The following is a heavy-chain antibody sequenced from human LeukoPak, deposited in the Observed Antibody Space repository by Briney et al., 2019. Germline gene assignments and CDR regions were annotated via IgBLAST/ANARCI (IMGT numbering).Heavy chain of an antibody. CDR3: ASGKYNWNDDAFDI. CDR1: GFTFSDYY. CDR2: ISSSGSTI. V-gene: IGHV3-11*04. Sequence: GGSLRLSCAASGFTFSDYYMSWIRQAPGKGLERVSYISSSGSTIYYADSVKGRFTISRDNAKNSLYLQMNSLRAEDTAVYYCASGKYNWNDDAFDIWGQGTMVTVSS. D-gene: IGHD1-1*01. J-gene: IGHJ3*02.